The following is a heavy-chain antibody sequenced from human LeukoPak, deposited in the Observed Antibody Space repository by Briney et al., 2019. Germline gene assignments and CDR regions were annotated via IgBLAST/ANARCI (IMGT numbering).Heavy chain of an antibody. CDR3: AKPRDIDSWAFDV. Sequence: PGGSLRLSCATSGFTFSSYGMHWVRQAPGKGLEWVAAISYDGRNKYYADSVKGRFTISRDNSKNTLNLQMNSLRTEDTAVFYCAKPRDIDSWAFDVWGQGTMVTVSS. D-gene: IGHD2-15*01. CDR1: GFTFSSYG. V-gene: IGHV3-30*18. CDR2: ISYDGRNK. J-gene: IGHJ3*01.